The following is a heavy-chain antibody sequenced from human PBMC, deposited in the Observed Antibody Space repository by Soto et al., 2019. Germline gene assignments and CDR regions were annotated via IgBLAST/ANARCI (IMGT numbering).Heavy chain of an antibody. J-gene: IGHJ4*02. CDR1: GGSISSSSYY. V-gene: IGHV4-39*01. D-gene: IGHD6-19*01. Sequence: LSLTCTVSGGSISSSSYYWGWIRQPPGKGLEWIESIYYSGSTYYNPSLKSRVTISVDTSKNQFSLKLSSVTAADTAVYYCARHTRKIAVAGTPQDDYWGQGTLVTVSS. CDR2: IYYSGST. CDR3: ARHTRKIAVAGTPQDDY.